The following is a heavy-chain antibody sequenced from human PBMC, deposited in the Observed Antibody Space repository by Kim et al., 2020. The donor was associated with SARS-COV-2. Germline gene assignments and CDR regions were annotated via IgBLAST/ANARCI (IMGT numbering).Heavy chain of an antibody. CDR1: GFTFSSYS. V-gene: IGHV3-21*01. CDR3: AREEWFGELSYYYYGMDV. D-gene: IGHD3-10*01. Sequence: GGSLRLSCAASGFTFSSYSMNWVRQAPGKGLEWVSSISSSSSYIYYADSVKGRFTISRDNAKNSLYLQMNSLRAEDTAVYYCAREEWFGELSYYYYGMDVWGQGTTVPGSS. J-gene: IGHJ6*02. CDR2: ISSSSSYI.